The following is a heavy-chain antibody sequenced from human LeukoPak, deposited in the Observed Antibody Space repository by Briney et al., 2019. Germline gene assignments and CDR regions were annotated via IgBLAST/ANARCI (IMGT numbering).Heavy chain of an antibody. D-gene: IGHD5-18*01. CDR3: ATNLPGYSYGYWVA. V-gene: IGHV4-59*01. CDR1: GGSISSYS. Sequence: PSETLSLTCIVSGGSISSYSWSWIRQPPGKGLEWIGYMFYTGSGKYNPSLKSRVTISVDTSKRQISLKLTSVTAADTAVYYCATNLPGYSYGYWVAWGQGTLVTVSS. J-gene: IGHJ5*02. CDR2: MFYTGSG.